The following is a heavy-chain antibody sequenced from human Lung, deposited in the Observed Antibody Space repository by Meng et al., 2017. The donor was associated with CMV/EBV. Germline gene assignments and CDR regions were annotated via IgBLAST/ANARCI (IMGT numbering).Heavy chain of an antibody. CDR2: ISFDGRTK. CDR3: ARAGDIVEVSDPLRQNYYYYGMDL. V-gene: IGHV3-30*04. CDR1: EFTLSPYA. Sequence: GESXKISCTASEFTLSPYALHWVRQAPGKGLEWVALISFDGRTKYNTDSVKGRFTISRDSSKNTVYLHINSLRGEDTAVYYCARAGDIVEVSDPLRQNYYYYGMDLLXQRTTVTVSS. J-gene: IGHJ6*01. D-gene: IGHD2-15*01.